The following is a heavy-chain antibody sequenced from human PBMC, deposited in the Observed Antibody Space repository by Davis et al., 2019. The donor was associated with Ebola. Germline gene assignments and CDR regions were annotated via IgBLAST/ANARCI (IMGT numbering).Heavy chain of an antibody. D-gene: IGHD3-10*01. CDR2: ISSSSSYI. CDR1: GFTFSSYS. Sequence: PGGSLRLSCAASGFTFSSYSMNWVRQAPGKGLEWVSSISSSSSYIYYADSVKGRFTISRDNAKNTLYLQMNSLRAEDTAVYYCARDAISGGFDPWGQGTLVTVSS. J-gene: IGHJ5*02. CDR3: ARDAISGGFDP. V-gene: IGHV3-21*04.